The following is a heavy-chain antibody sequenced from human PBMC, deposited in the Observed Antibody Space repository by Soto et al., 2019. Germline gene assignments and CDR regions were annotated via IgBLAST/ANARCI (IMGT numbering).Heavy chain of an antibody. CDR1: GFTFSSYG. J-gene: IGHJ6*02. Sequence: QVQLVESGGGVVQPGRSLRLSCAASGFTFSSYGMHWVRQAPGKGLEWVAVISYDGSNKYYADSVKGRFTISRDNSKNTLYLQMNSLRAEDTAVYYCAKDLLAMEVTTYYYYGMDVWGQGTTVTVSS. V-gene: IGHV3-30*18. CDR2: ISYDGSNK. CDR3: AKDLLAMEVTTYYYYGMDV. D-gene: IGHD4-17*01.